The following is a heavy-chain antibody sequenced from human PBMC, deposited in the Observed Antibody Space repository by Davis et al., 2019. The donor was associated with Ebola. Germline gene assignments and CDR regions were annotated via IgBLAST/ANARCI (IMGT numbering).Heavy chain of an antibody. Sequence: GESLKISCAASGFTFSDYYMSWIRQAPGKGLEWVAVISYDGSYTHYADSVKGRFTISRDNSKNTLYLQMNSLRAEDTAVYYCAKAGVVVNGGLDYWGQGTLVTVSS. CDR1: GFTFSDYY. V-gene: IGHV3-30*18. D-gene: IGHD3-22*01. CDR3: AKAGVVVNGGLDY. CDR2: ISYDGSYT. J-gene: IGHJ4*02.